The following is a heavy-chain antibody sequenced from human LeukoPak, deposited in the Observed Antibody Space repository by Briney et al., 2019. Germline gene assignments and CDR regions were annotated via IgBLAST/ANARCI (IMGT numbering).Heavy chain of an antibody. V-gene: IGHV2-5*02. CDR1: GLSLTTSGVG. CDR2: IYWDDDK. Sequence: SGPTLVKPTQTLTLTCTLSGLSLTTSGVGVGWIRQPPGKALEWLALIYWDDDKRYNPSLKTRLTITKDTSKNQVVLTMTNMDPVDTATYYCAHTGYGSGSYLRYYYFGLDVWSQGTTVTVSS. D-gene: IGHD3-10*01. CDR3: AHTGYGSGSYLRYYYFGLDV. J-gene: IGHJ6*02.